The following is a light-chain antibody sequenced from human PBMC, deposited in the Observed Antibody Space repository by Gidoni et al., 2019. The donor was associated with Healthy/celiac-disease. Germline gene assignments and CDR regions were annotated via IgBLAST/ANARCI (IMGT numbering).Light chain of an antibody. CDR3: QQYNSYWT. CDR1: QSISSW. CDR2: KAS. Sequence: DIQKTQSPSTLSASVGDRVTITYRASQSISSWLAWYQQKPGKAPKLLIYKASSLESGVPSRFSGSGSGTEFTLTISSLQPDDFATYYCQQYNSYWTFGQGTKVEIK. V-gene: IGKV1-5*03. J-gene: IGKJ1*01.